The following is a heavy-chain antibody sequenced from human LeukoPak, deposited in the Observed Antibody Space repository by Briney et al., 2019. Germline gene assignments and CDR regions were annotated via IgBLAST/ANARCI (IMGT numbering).Heavy chain of an antibody. Sequence: SETLSLTCTVSGGSISSYYWSWIRQPPGKGLEWIGYIYYSGSINYNPSLKSRVTISVDTSKNQFSLKLSSVTAADTAVYYCARQSSYGDYYLYYFDYWGQGTLVTVSS. CDR1: GGSISSYY. D-gene: IGHD4-17*01. CDR2: IYYSGSI. V-gene: IGHV4-59*08. CDR3: ARQSSYGDYYLYYFDY. J-gene: IGHJ4*02.